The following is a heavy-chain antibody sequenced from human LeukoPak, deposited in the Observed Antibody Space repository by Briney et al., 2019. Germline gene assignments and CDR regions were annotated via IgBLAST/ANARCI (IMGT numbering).Heavy chain of an antibody. Sequence: ASVKVSCKASGYTFTTYYMHWVRQAPGQGLEWMGRIIPVLNITTYAQKFQGSVTITADTSTSTVYMELSSLRSEDTAVYYCAREYSSSWPGYYYGMDVWGQGTTVTVSS. V-gene: IGHV1-46*01. J-gene: IGHJ6*02. CDR3: AREYSSSWPGYYYGMDV. CDR1: GYTFTTYY. D-gene: IGHD6-13*01. CDR2: IIPVLNIT.